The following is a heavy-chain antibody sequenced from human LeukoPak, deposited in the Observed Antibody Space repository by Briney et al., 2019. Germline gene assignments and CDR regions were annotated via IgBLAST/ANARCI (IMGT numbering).Heavy chain of an antibody. CDR3: ASDWAPGQGRMFDH. J-gene: IGHJ4*02. V-gene: IGHV3-11*04. CDR2: ISSSGSTI. D-gene: IGHD3-16*01. Sequence: GGSLRLSCAASGFTFSDYYMSWIRQAPGKELEWVSYISSSGSTIYYADSVKGRFTISRDNAKNSLYLQMNSLRAEDTAVYYCASDWAPGQGRMFDHWGQGTLVTVSS. CDR1: GFTFSDYY.